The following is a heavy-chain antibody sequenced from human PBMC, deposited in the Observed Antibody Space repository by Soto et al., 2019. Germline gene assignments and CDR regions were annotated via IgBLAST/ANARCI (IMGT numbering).Heavy chain of an antibody. J-gene: IGHJ4*02. CDR3: ASETYCVFND. D-gene: IGHD1-26*01. CDR2: ISYNGRKT. V-gene: IGHV3-23*01. CDR1: GFTFSNYA. Sequence: EVHLLESGGGLVQPGGSLRLSCAASGFTFSNYAMGWVRQAPGKVLEWVSTISYNGRKTFSADSVRGGFTISGHDPRNTLYLQRNSLRDDDTAWYYCASETYCVFNDWGQGTLVTVSS.